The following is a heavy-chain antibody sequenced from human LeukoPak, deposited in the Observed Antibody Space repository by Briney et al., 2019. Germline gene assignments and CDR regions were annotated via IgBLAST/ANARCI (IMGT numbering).Heavy chain of an antibody. CDR1: GYTFTGYY. D-gene: IGHD2-2*01. J-gene: IGHJ5*02. V-gene: IGHV1-2*02. Sequence: ASVKVSCKASGYTFTGYYMHWVRQAPGQGLEWMGWINPNSGGTNYAQKFQGRVTMTRDTSISTAYMELSRLRSDDTAVYYCASALYQLLPAGDWFDPWGQGTLVTVSS. CDR3: ASALYQLLPAGDWFDP. CDR2: INPNSGGT.